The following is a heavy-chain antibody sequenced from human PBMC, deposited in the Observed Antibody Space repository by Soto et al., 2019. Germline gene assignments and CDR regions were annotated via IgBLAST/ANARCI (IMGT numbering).Heavy chain of an antibody. D-gene: IGHD6-13*01. Sequence: GESLKISCKGSGYNFNRYWIGWVRQMPGKGLEWMGVIYPGDSDTRYSPSLQGQVTISADKSSSAAYLQWSSLQASDTATYYCARSLVNGTSEASDIWGQGTMVTVSS. CDR2: IYPGDSDT. V-gene: IGHV5-51*01. CDR3: ARSLVNGTSEASDI. CDR1: GYNFNRYW. J-gene: IGHJ3*02.